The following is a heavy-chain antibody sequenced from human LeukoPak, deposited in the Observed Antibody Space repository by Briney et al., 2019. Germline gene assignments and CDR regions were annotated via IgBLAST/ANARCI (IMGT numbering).Heavy chain of an antibody. J-gene: IGHJ3*02. CDR1: GGSISSGGYY. CDR3: ARVIVVVVAYAFDI. V-gene: IGHV4-30-2*01. D-gene: IGHD2-15*01. CDR2: IYHSGST. Sequence: SQTLSLTCTVSGGSISSGGYYWSWIRQPPGKGLEWIGYIYHSGSTYYNPSLKSRVTISVDRSKNQFSLKLSSVTAADTAVYYCARVIVVVVAYAFDIWGQGTMVTVSS.